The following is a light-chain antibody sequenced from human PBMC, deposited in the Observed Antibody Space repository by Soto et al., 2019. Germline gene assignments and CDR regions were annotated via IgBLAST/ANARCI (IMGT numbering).Light chain of an antibody. Sequence: QSVLTQSPSASASLGASVKLTCTLSSGHSSYAITWLQQQPEKGPRYLMKVNMDGSHSKGDGIPDRFSGSSSGTERYLTISSLQSEDEAHYYCQTWGAGLRVFGGGTKLTVL. CDR1: SGHSSYA. J-gene: IGLJ3*02. CDR2: VNMDGSH. V-gene: IGLV4-69*01. CDR3: QTWGAGLRV.